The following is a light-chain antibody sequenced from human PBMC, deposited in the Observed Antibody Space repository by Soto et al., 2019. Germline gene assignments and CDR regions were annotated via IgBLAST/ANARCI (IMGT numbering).Light chain of an antibody. CDR1: QSISGTY. Sequence: DTVLTQSPGTLSLTSGERATLSCRASQSISGTYVAWYQQKPGQAPRLLIYSASTRATGIPDRFSGSGSGTDFTLTISRLEPEDFAVYYCQQNHNWPLTFGGGTKVDIK. CDR3: QQNHNWPLT. CDR2: SAS. J-gene: IGKJ4*01. V-gene: IGKV3-20*01.